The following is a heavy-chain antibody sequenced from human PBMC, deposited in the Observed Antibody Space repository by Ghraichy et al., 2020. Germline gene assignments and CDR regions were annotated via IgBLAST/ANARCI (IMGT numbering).Heavy chain of an antibody. Sequence: ASVKVSCKASGYTFTDYYIHWVRQARGQGLEWMGWINTNGGYTSSAQKFQDRLTLTRDTSISTAFMDLSRLTSDDTAIYYCARAPSNALNWFDPWGQGTLVTVSS. CDR3: ARAPSNALNWFDP. V-gene: IGHV1-2*02. D-gene: IGHD2-2*01. CDR2: INTNGGYT. J-gene: IGHJ5*02. CDR1: GYTFTDYY.